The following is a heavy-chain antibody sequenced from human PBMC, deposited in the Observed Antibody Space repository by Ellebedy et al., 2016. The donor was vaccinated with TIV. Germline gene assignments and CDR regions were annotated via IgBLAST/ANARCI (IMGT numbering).Heavy chain of an antibody. D-gene: IGHD6-19*01. CDR2: ISSSAITI. J-gene: IGHJ4*02. CDR1: GFSFSSYG. Sequence: PGGSLRLSCAASGFSFSSYGMNWVRQAPGKGLEWVSHISSSAITIYYADSVTGRFTISRDNAKNSLYLQMNTLRAEDTDVYYCARVPIDGAVAGTVEVAFDYWGQGTLVTVSS. V-gene: IGHV3-48*04. CDR3: ARVPIDGAVAGTVEVAFDY.